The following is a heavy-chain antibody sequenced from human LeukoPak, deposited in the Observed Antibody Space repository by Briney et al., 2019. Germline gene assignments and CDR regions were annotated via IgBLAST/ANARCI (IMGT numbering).Heavy chain of an antibody. CDR1: GFTFTSYA. D-gene: IGHD6-19*01. CDR2: ISGSGGST. V-gene: IGHV3-23*01. Sequence: GGSLRLSCAASGFTFTSYAMSWARQAPGKGREGVSAISGSGGSTYYADSVKGRFTISRDNSKNTLYLQMNSLRAEDTAVYYCAKVSRSVAATPSGYWGQGTLVTVSS. J-gene: IGHJ4*02. CDR3: AKVSRSVAATPSGY.